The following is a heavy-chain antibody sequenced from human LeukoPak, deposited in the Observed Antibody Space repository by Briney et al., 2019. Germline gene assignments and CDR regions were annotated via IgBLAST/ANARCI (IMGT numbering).Heavy chain of an antibody. J-gene: IGHJ6*02. CDR1: GFTFDDYA. V-gene: IGHV3-9*01. CDR2: VSWNSGSI. D-gene: IGHD4-11*01. CDR3: AKDMSDSNDLSDGMDV. Sequence: AGGSLRLSCAASGFTFDDYAMHWVRHAPGKGLEWVSGVSWNSGSIGYADSVKGRFTISRDNAKNSLYLQMNSLRAEDTALYYCAKDMSDSNDLSDGMDVWGQGTTVTVSS.